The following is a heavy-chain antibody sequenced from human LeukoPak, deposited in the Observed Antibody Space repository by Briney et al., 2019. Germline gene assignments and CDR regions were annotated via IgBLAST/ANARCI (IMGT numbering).Heavy chain of an antibody. CDR1: GYTFTSYY. Sequence: ASVKVSCTASGYTFTSYYMHWVRQAPGQGLEWMGIINPSGGSTSYAQKFQGRVTMTRDMSTSTVYMELSSLRSEDTAVYYCARGGSGYDQYNWFDPWGQGTLVTVSS. D-gene: IGHD5-12*01. CDR3: ARGGSGYDQYNWFDP. J-gene: IGHJ5*02. V-gene: IGHV1-46*01. CDR2: INPSGGST.